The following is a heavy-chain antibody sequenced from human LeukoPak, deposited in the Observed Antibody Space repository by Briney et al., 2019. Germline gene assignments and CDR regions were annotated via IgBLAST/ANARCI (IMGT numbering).Heavy chain of an antibody. Sequence: GGSLRLSCAASGFTFSNAWMSWVRQAPGKGLEWVSAISGSGGSTYYADSVMGRFTISRDNSKNTLYLQMNSLRAEDTAVYYCARAGSRSYYYGMDVWGQGTTVTVSS. D-gene: IGHD6-13*01. CDR1: GFTFSNAW. CDR2: ISGSGGST. V-gene: IGHV3-23*01. CDR3: ARAGSRSYYYGMDV. J-gene: IGHJ6*02.